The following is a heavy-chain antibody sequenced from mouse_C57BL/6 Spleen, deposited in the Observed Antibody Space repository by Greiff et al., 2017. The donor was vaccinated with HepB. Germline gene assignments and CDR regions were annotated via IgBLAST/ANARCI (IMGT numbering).Heavy chain of an antibody. CDR2: IYPGDGDT. V-gene: IGHV1-82*01. CDR1: GYAFSSSW. D-gene: IGHD1-1*01. CDR3: AREGYYGSSGVYFDY. Sequence: QVQLQQSGPELVKPGASVKISCKASGYAFSSSWMNWVKQRPGKGLEWIGRIYPGDGDTNYNGKFKGKATLTADKSSSTAYMQLSSLTSEDSAVYFCAREGYYGSSGVYFDYWGQGTTLTVSS. J-gene: IGHJ2*01.